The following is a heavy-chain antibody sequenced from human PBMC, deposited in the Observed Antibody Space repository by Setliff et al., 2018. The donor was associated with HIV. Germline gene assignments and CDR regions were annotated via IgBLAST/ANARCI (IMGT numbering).Heavy chain of an antibody. CDR3: ARDPAPSSSASYFQH. J-gene: IGHJ1*01. V-gene: IGHV1-18*01. CDR2: ISGYNADT. CDR1: GYRFSTFG. D-gene: IGHD6-6*01. Sequence: ASVQVSCKASGYRFSTFGISWVRQAPGQGLEWMGWISGYNADTDYAQKFQGRVSMTTDISTSTVYMELSSLRSEDTAVYYCARDPAPSSSASYFQHWGQGTPVTVSS.